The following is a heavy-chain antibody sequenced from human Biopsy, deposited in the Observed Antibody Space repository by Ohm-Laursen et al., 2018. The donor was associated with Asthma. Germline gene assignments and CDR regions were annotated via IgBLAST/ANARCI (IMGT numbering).Heavy chain of an antibody. CDR1: GYNFISFA. J-gene: IGHJ3*01. CDR2: VNTGNGDT. CDR3: ARTYYDFLTGQVKDVFGV. V-gene: IGHV1-3*04. D-gene: IGHD3-9*01. Sequence: GASVTVSCTASGYNFISFAIHWVRQAPGQRLEWKGWVNTGNGDTKYSQKFQGRVTITRDTSASTAYMELRSLRSEDTATYYCARTYYDFLTGQVKDVFGVWGQGTMVTVSS.